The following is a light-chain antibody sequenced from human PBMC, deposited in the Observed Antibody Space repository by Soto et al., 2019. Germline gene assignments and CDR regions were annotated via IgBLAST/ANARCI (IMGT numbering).Light chain of an antibody. CDR3: LSYTSSSTHVV. CDR2: EVN. Sequence: QSALTQPASVSASPGQSITISCTGTSSDVGGYKFVSWYQHHPGKAPKLMIYEVNNRPSGVSNRFSGSKSGNTASLTISGLQPEDEADYYCLSYTSSSTHVVFGGGTKLTVL. J-gene: IGLJ2*01. V-gene: IGLV2-14*01. CDR1: SSDVGGYKF.